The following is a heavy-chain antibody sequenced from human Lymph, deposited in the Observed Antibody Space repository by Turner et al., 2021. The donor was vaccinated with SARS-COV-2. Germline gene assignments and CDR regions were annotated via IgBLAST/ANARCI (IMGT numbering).Heavy chain of an antibody. J-gene: IGHJ4*02. Sequence: EVQLVESGGGLVKPGGSRRLSCAASGFTFSSYSMNWVRQAPGKGLECVSSITFTSSYIYYADSVKGRFTISRDNAKNSLYLQMNSLRAEDTAVYYCARGPPDFPYYFDYWGQGTLVTVSS. CDR1: GFTFSSYS. CDR2: ITFTSSYI. CDR3: ARGPPDFPYYFDY. V-gene: IGHV3-21*01. D-gene: IGHD2-21*02.